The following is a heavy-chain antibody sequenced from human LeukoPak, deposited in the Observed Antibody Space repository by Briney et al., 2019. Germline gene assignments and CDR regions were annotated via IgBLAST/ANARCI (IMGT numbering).Heavy chain of an antibody. J-gene: IGHJ4*02. CDR3: TRDISGQLPYYFDY. Sequence: RPGGSLTLSCTAAGFTVGDYAMSWFRQAPGKGLEWVGFIRSKAYGGTIEYAASVKGRFTISGDDSKSIAYLQMNSLKTEDTAVYYCTRDISGQLPYYFDYWGQGTLVTVSS. D-gene: IGHD2-2*01. CDR1: GFTVGDYA. CDR2: IRSKAYGGTI. V-gene: IGHV3-49*03.